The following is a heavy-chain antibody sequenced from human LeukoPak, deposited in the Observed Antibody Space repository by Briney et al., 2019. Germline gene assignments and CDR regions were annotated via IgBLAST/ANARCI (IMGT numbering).Heavy chain of an antibody. CDR3: ARARWYYDFWSGPLDY. V-gene: IGHV4-39*07. CDR1: GGSMTAGDYY. J-gene: IGHJ4*02. CDR2: S. Sequence: PSETLSLTCTVSGGSMTAGDYYWGWVRQPPGTGLQWIATSYQGASLKSRVTISLDTSKNQFSLRLTSVTAADTAVYYCARARWYYDFWSGPLDYWGQGTLVTVSS. D-gene: IGHD3-3*01.